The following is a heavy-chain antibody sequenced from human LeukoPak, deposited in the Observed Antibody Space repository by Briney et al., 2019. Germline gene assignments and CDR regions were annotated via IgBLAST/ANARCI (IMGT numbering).Heavy chain of an antibody. Sequence: HPGRSLRLSCAASGFTFSSYAMHWVRQAPGKGLEWVAVISYDGSNKYCADSVKGRFTISRDNSKNTLYLQMNSLRAEDTAVYYCARDPVLRIAVAGSYFDYWGQGTLVTVSS. V-gene: IGHV3-30*04. J-gene: IGHJ4*02. D-gene: IGHD6-19*01. CDR1: GFTFSSYA. CDR2: ISYDGSNK. CDR3: ARDPVLRIAVAGSYFDY.